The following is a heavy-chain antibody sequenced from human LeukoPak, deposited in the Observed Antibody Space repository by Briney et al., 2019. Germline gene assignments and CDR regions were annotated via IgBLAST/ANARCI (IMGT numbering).Heavy chain of an antibody. CDR1: GFTFGSYS. J-gene: IGHJ5*02. CDR3: ARGHQLRWFDP. D-gene: IGHD2-2*01. CDR2: ISSSSSYI. Sequence: GGSLRLSCAASGFTFGSYSMTWVRQAPGKGLEWVSSISSSSSYIYYADSVKGRFTISRDNAKNSLYLQMNSLRAEDTAVYYCARGHQLRWFDPWGQGTLVTVSS. V-gene: IGHV3-21*01.